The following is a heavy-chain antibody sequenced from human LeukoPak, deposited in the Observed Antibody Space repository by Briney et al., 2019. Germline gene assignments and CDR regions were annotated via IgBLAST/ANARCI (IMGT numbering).Heavy chain of an antibody. CDR2: IYTSGST. D-gene: IGHD3-9*01. Sequence: RTSQTLSLTCTVSGGSISSGSYYWSWIRQPAGKGLEWIGRIYTSGSTNYNPSLKSRVTISVDTSKNQFSLKLSSVTAADTAVYYCARQYIDILTGYHRGELYWYFDLWGRGTLVTVFS. V-gene: IGHV4-61*02. CDR3: ARQYIDILTGYHRGELYWYFDL. CDR1: GGSISSGSYY. J-gene: IGHJ2*01.